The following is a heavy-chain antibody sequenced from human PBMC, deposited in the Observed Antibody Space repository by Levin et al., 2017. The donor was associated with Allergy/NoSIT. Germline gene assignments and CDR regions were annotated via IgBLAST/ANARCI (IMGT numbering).Heavy chain of an antibody. D-gene: IGHD6-13*01. CDR1: GGSFSGYY. J-gene: IGHJ6*02. CDR2: INHSGST. V-gene: IGHV4-34*01. Sequence: SETLSLTCAVYGGSFSGYYWSWIRQPPGKGLEWIGEINHSGSTNYNPSLKSRVTISVDTSKNQFSLKLSSVTAADTAVYYCARGTVQQLVEFGYYYYGMDVWGQGTTVTVSS. CDR3: ARGTVQQLVEFGYYYYGMDV.